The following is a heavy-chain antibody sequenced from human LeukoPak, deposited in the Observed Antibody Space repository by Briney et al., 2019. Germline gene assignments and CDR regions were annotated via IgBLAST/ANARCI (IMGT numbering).Heavy chain of an antibody. CDR1: GGTFSSYA. CDR3: ARGPGVYSSSSGWYFDY. CDR2: IIPIFGTA. J-gene: IGHJ4*02. Sequence: SVKVSCKASGGTFSSYAISWVRQAPGQGLEWMGGIIPIFGTANYAQKFQGRVTITADESTSTAYMELSSLRSEDTAVYYCARGPGVYSSSSGWYFDYWGQGTLVTVSS. D-gene: IGHD6-6*01. V-gene: IGHV1-69*13.